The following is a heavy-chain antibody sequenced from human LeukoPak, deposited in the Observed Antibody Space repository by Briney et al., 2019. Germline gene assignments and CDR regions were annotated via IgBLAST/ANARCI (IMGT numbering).Heavy chain of an antibody. D-gene: IGHD3-22*01. V-gene: IGHV3-30-3*01. CDR2: ISYDGSNK. CDR3: ARDFGDSSGPDY. J-gene: IGHJ4*02. Sequence: GGSLRLSCAASGFTFSSYAMHWVRQAPGKGLEWVAVISYDGSNKYYADSVKGRFTISRDNSKNTLYLQVNSLRAEDTAVYYCARDFGDSSGPDYWGQGTLVTVSS. CDR1: GFTFSSYA.